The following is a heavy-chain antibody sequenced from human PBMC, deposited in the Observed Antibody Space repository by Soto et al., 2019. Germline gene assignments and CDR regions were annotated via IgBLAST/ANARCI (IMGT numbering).Heavy chain of an antibody. D-gene: IGHD3-10*01. CDR1: GFTFSSYA. V-gene: IGHV3-23*01. CDR3: AKDPNPFQLLWRPDWFAP. J-gene: IGHJ5*02. CDR2: ISGSGGST. Sequence: GGSLRLSCAASGFTFSSYAMIWVRQAPGKGLEWVSAISGSGGSTYYADSVKGRFTISRDNSKNTLYLQMNSLRAEDTAVYYCAKDPNPFQLLWRPDWFAPWVQGTLVTVSS.